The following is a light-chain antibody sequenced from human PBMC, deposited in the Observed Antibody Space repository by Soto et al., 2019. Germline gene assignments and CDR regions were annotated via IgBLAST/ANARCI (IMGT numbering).Light chain of an antibody. CDR2: DAS. CDR1: QSVTFR. CDR3: QQYNRLWT. J-gene: IGKJ1*01. Sequence: DIQMTQSPSSLSASVGDSVTMTCRASQSVTFRLAWYQQKPGKTPKLLISDASNLERGVPSRFSGGGFGTEFTLTISSLQLEDFATYYCQQYNRLWTFGQGTKFEIK. V-gene: IGKV1-5*01.